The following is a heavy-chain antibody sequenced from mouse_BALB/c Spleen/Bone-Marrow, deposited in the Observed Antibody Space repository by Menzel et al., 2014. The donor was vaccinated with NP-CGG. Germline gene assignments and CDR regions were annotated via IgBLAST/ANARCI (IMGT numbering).Heavy chain of an antibody. CDR1: GYTFTSYW. J-gene: IGHJ2*01. Sequence: VQLQQSGAELVRPGASVKLSCKASGYTFTSYWINWVKQRPGQGLEWIGNIYPSDSYTNYNQKFKDKATLTVDKSSSTAYMQLSSPTSEDSAVYYCTRLRVYYFVYWGQGTTLTVSS. V-gene: IGHV1-69*02. CDR2: IYPSDSYT. CDR3: TRLRVYYFVY.